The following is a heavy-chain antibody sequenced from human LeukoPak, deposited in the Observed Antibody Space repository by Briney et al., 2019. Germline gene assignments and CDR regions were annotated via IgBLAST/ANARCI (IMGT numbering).Heavy chain of an antibody. J-gene: IGHJ4*02. CDR1: GYISTSYY. CDR2: INPSGGTT. CDR3: ARGRSSWYSDY. V-gene: IGHV1-46*01. Sequence: ASVKVSCKASGYISTSYYMHWVRQAPGQGLQWMGIINPSGGTTNYAQKFQGRVTMTRDTSTSTVYMELSSLRSEDTAVYYCARGRSSWYSDYWGQGTLVTVSS. D-gene: IGHD6-13*01.